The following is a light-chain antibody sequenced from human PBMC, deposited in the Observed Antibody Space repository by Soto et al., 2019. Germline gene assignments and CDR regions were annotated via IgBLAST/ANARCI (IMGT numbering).Light chain of an antibody. J-gene: IGKJ5*01. CDR3: QHGGP. CDR1: QSVSNN. Sequence: EIVLTQSPATLSLSPGERATVSCRASQSVSNNLGWYQQKAGQAPRLLIYDASNSASGIPARFSGSGSGTDFTITIIRLEREDFAVYYGQHGGPFGRGTLLEIK. V-gene: IGKV3-11*01. CDR2: DAS.